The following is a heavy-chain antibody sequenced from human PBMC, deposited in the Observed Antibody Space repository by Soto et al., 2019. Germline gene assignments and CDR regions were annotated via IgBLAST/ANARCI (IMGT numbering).Heavy chain of an antibody. J-gene: IGHJ3*01. D-gene: IGHD5-18*01. Sequence: GASVKVSCKASGCIFTDYYLHWVRQAPGQGLEWMGWINPATGATKYKQNFEGRLSLTRDTSKSTGFMDLSRLKSGDSATYYCARKGYGVAFDAWAQGTLVTVSS. CDR1: GCIFTDYY. V-gene: IGHV1-2*02. CDR3: ARKGYGVAFDA. CDR2: INPATGAT.